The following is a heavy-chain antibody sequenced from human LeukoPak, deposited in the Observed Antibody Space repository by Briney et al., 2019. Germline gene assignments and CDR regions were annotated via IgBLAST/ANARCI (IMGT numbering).Heavy chain of an antibody. D-gene: IGHD3-9*01. J-gene: IGHJ4*02. Sequence: SVKVSCKASGFTFTSSAVQWVRQARGQRLEWIGWIVVGSGNTNYAQKFQERVTITRDMSPSTAYMELSSLRSEDTAVYYCAADQRGAQGPFANYWGQGTLVTVSS. CDR3: AADQRGAQGPFANY. CDR2: IVVGSGNT. CDR1: GFTFTSSA. V-gene: IGHV1-58*01.